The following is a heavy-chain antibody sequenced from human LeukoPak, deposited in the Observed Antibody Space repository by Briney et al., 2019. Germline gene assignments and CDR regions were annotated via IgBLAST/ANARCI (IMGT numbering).Heavy chain of an antibody. Sequence: PGRSLRLSCAASGFTFSRYGMYWVRQAPGKGLEWVAVISSDGTNKYYADSVKGRFTISRDNSKNTLYLQMNSLRAEDTAVYYCARDDQRRYYYGSGSYYKDYYYGMDVWGQGTTVTVSS. J-gene: IGHJ6*02. CDR3: ARDDQRRYYYGSGSYYKDYYYGMDV. CDR1: GFTFSRYG. CDR2: ISSDGTNK. V-gene: IGHV3-30*03. D-gene: IGHD3-10*01.